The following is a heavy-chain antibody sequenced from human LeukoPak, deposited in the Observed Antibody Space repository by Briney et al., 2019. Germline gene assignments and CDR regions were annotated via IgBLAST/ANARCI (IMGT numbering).Heavy chain of an antibody. Sequence: ASVKVSCKASGYTFSSCGISWVRQAPGQGLEWMAWISAYNGKTNYAQKLRGRVTMTTDTSTSTAYMELRSLRSDDTAIYYCARDRNPYYDGSGYGYCWGQGTLVTVSS. V-gene: IGHV1-18*01. CDR2: ISAYNGKT. CDR1: GYTFSSCG. J-gene: IGHJ4*02. D-gene: IGHD3-22*01. CDR3: ARDRNPYYDGSGYGYC.